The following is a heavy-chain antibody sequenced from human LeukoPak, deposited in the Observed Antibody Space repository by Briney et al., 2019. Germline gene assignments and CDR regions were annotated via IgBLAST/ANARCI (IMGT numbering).Heavy chain of an antibody. V-gene: IGHV1-18*01. CDR3: ARDDLYSYSGSY. Sequence: ASVTVSYKASGYTFTSYGISWVRQAPGQGLEWMGWISAYNGNTNYAQKLQGRVTMTTDTSTSTAYMELRSLRSDDTAVYYCARDDLYSYSGSYWGQGTLVTGSS. D-gene: IGHD1-26*01. CDR1: GYTFTSYG. CDR2: ISAYNGNT. J-gene: IGHJ4*02.